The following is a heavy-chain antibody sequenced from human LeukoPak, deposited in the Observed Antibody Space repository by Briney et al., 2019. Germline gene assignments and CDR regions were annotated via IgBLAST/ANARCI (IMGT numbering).Heavy chain of an antibody. Sequence: PSETLSLTCTVSGGSISSYYWSWIRQPPGKGLEWTGYIYYSGSTNYNPSLKSRVTISVDTSKNQFSLKLSPVTAADTAVYYCARLDYDILTGPTFDYWGQGTLVTVSS. CDR1: GGSISSYY. J-gene: IGHJ4*02. V-gene: IGHV4-59*08. CDR2: IYYSGST. D-gene: IGHD3-9*01. CDR3: ARLDYDILTGPTFDY.